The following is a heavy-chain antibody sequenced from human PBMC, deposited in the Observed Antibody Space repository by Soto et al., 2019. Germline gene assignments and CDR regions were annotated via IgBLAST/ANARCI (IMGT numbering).Heavy chain of an antibody. J-gene: IGHJ6*02. CDR1: GFTFTSSA. CDR3: AAERGYCSSTSCYMYYYGMDV. Sequence: ASVKVSCKAPGFTFTSSAVQWVRQARGQRLEWIGWIVVGSGNTNYAQKFQERVTITRDMSTSTAYMELSSLRSEGTAVYYCAAERGYCSSTSCYMYYYGMDVWGQGTTVTVSS. V-gene: IGHV1-58*01. CDR2: IVVGSGNT. D-gene: IGHD2-2*02.